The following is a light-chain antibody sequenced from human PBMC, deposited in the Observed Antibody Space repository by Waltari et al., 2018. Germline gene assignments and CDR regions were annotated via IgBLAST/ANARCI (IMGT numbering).Light chain of an antibody. CDR2: DVS. CDR1: RRDVGGYKY. Sequence: QSALTQPASVSGSPGQSITISCTGTRRDVGGYKYVSWYQQHPGKAPKLMIYDVSNRPSGVSNRFSGSKSGNTASLTISGLQAEDEADYYCSSYTSSSVVFGGGTKLTVL. V-gene: IGLV2-14*01. CDR3: SSYTSSSVV. J-gene: IGLJ2*01.